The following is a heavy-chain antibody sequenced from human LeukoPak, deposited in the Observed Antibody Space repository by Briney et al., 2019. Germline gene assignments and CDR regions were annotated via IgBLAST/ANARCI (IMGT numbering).Heavy chain of an antibody. Sequence: PGGSLRLSCAASGFTFSSYAMSWVRQAPGKGLEWVSAISGSGGSTYYADSVKGRFTISRDNSKNTLYLQMNSLRAEDTAVYYCARYSSSWYAYFQHWGQGTLVTVSS. CDR1: GFTFSSYA. CDR2: ISGSGGST. J-gene: IGHJ1*01. V-gene: IGHV3-23*01. D-gene: IGHD6-13*01. CDR3: ARYSSSWYAYFQH.